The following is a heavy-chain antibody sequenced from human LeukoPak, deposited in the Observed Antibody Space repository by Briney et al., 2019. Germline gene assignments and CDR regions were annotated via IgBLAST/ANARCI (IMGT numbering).Heavy chain of an antibody. J-gene: IGHJ4*02. D-gene: IGHD6-19*01. CDR3: ARGMSSGWYVEGFDY. V-gene: IGHV3-53*01. Sequence: GGSLRHSCAASGFTVSSNYMSWVRQAPGKGLEWVSVIYSGGSTYYADSVKGRFTISRDNSKNTLYLQMNSLRAEDTAVYYCARGMSSGWYVEGFDYWGQGTLVTVSS. CDR2: IYSGGST. CDR1: GFTVSSNY.